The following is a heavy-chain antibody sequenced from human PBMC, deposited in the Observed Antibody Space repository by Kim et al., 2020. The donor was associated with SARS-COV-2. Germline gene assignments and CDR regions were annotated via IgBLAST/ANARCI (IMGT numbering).Heavy chain of an antibody. CDR3: GGSGV. CDR2: ISSDGYHT. V-gene: IGHV3-30-3*01. Sequence: GGSLRLSCAASGFTFSGYAMHWVRQAPGKGLEWVTLISSDGYHTYYADSVKGRFTISRDNSKNTLYLQMSSLREEDTAVYYCGGSGVWGQGTTVTVSS. J-gene: IGHJ6*02. CDR1: GFTFSGYA. D-gene: IGHD3-10*01.